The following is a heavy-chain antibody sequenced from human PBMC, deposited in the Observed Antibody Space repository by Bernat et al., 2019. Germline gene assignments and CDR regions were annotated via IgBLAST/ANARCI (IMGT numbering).Heavy chain of an antibody. CDR2: IYYSGST. J-gene: IGHJ5*02. D-gene: IGHD2-2*01. Sequence: QLQLQESGPGLVKPSETLSLTCTVSGGSISSSSYYWGWIRQPPGKGLEWIGSIYYSGSTYYNPSLKSRVTISVDTSKNQFSLKLSSVTAADTTVYYCARHHRSSTFFGWFDPWGQGTLVTVSS. V-gene: IGHV4-39*01. CDR3: ARHHRSSTFFGWFDP. CDR1: GGSISSSSYY.